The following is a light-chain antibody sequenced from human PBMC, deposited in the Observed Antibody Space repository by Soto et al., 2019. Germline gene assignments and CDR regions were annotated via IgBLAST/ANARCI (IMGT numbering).Light chain of an antibody. CDR2: DAS. V-gene: IGKV3-15*01. CDR1: QSVGSK. Sequence: EIVMTQSPATLSVSPGERASLSCRASQSVGSKLAWYQHKPGQAPRLLIYDASTRATGFPARVSGSGSGTEFTLTISSLQPEDFAVYYCQQYNNWPPFTFGPGTKVDIK. CDR3: QQYNNWPPFT. J-gene: IGKJ3*01.